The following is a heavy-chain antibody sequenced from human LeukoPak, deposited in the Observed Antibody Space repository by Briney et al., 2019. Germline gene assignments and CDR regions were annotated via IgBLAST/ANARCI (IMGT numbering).Heavy chain of an antibody. Sequence: GGSLRLSCAASGFTFSSYSMNWVRQAPGKGLEWVSSISSSSSYIYYADSAKGRFTISRDNAKNSLYLQMNSLRAEDTAVYYCAGGSLSGYDKPRPLDYWGQGTLVTVSS. J-gene: IGHJ4*02. CDR1: GFTFSSYS. CDR3: AGGSLSGYDKPRPLDY. V-gene: IGHV3-21*01. D-gene: IGHD5-12*01. CDR2: ISSSSSYI.